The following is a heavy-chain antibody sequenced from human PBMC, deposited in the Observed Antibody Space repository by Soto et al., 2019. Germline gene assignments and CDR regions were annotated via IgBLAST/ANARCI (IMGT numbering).Heavy chain of an antibody. CDR2: IWYDGRNK. Sequence: GGSLRLSCAASGFTFSSYGMHWVRQAPGKGLEWVAVIWYDGRNKYYADSVKGRFTISRDNSKNTLYLQMNSLRAEDTDVYYCARSYYYDSSGYYRSFFQHWGQGT. D-gene: IGHD3-22*01. CDR3: ARSYYYDSSGYYRSFFQH. J-gene: IGHJ1*01. V-gene: IGHV3-33*01. CDR1: GFTFSSYG.